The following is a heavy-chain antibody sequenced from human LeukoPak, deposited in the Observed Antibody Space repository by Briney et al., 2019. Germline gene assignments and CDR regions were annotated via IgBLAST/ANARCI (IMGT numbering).Heavy chain of an antibody. CDR1: GFTFSSYA. J-gene: IGHJ4*02. CDR3: ARETRMGGSYGRGFDY. CDR2: IYSGGST. V-gene: IGHV3-53*01. Sequence: GGSLRLSCAASGFTFSSYAISWVRQAPGKGLEWVSVIYSGGSTYYADSVKGRFIISRDNSKNTLYLQMNSLRAEDTAVYYCARETRMGGSYGRGFDYWGQGTLVTVSS. D-gene: IGHD1-26*01.